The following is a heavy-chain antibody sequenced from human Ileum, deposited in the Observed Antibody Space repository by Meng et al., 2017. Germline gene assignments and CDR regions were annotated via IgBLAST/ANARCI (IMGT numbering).Heavy chain of an antibody. V-gene: IGHV3-30*04. Sequence: GESLKISCEASGFTFSSYAMHWVRQAPGKGLEWVAVISYDGSNKYYADSVMGRFTISRDKSKNTLYLQMKSLRAEYTAVYYCASAGSDDDAFDIWGQGTMVTVSS. J-gene: IGHJ3*02. CDR3: ASAGSDDDAFDI. CDR1: GFTFSSYA. CDR2: ISYDGSNK. D-gene: IGHD3-16*01.